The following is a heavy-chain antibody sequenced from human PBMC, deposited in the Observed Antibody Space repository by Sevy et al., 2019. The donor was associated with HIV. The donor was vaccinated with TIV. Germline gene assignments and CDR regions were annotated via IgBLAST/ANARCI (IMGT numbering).Heavy chain of an antibody. J-gene: IGHJ4*02. V-gene: IGHV3-7*01. D-gene: IGHD1-26*01. CDR3: AREREEGDKWGAKFDY. CDR1: GFNFRNYW. CDR2: IKHDGSEQ. Sequence: GGSLRLSCEVFGFNFRNYWMSWVRQAPGKGLEWVANIKHDGSEQYYLDSVKGRFTVSRDNGKKSLYLQMTGLRVDDAALYYCAREREEGDKWGAKFDYWGRGTLVTVSS.